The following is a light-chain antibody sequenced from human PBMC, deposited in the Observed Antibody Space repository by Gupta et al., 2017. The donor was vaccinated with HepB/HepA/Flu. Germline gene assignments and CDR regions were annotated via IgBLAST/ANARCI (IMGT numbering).Light chain of an antibody. CDR3: QQSYSTHT. J-gene: IGKJ5*01. V-gene: IGKV1-39*01. Sequence: DIQMTQSPSSLSASVGDRVSFSCRESQSISGHLNWYQQKPGKAPKLLIYAASRGQSGVTSRFSGSGDEKDFTLTSRRRRHEDCEYYYGQQSYSTHTFGQGTXLEIK. CDR1: QSISGH. CDR2: AAS.